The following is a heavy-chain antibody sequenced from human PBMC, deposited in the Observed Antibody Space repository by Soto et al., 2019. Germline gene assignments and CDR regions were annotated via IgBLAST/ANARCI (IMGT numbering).Heavy chain of an antibody. CDR3: ARGGGWWYAYDY. J-gene: IGHJ4*02. D-gene: IGHD2-15*01. Sequence: QVQLVESGGVLVKPGGSLRLSCAASGFTFSDNYMSWIRQAPGKGLEWVSYISNSGSTIYYADSVKGRFTISRDNAKNLLYLQMNGLRAEDTSVYYCARGGGWWYAYDYWGQGTLVTVSS. CDR1: GFTFSDNY. CDR2: ISNSGSTI. V-gene: IGHV3-11*01.